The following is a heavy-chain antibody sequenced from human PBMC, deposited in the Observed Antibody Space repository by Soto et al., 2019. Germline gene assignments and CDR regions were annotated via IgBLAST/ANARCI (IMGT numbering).Heavy chain of an antibody. CDR2: ISSNGGST. V-gene: IGHV3-64*01. J-gene: IGHJ6*03. Sequence: GGSLRLSCAASGFTFSSYAMHWVRQAPGKGLEYVSAISSNGGSTYYANSVKGRFTISRDNSKNMLYLQMGNLRAEDMAVYYCARALGGGAGQNYYYYMDVWGKGTTVTVSS. CDR3: ARALGGGAGQNYYYYMDV. CDR1: GFTFSSYA. D-gene: IGHD3-16*01.